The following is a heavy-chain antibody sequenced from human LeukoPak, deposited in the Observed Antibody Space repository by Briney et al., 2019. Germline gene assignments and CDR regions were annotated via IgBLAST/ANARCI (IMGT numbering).Heavy chain of an antibody. CDR1: GGSISSSSYY. Sequence: KPSETLSLTCTVSGGSISSSSYYWGWIRQPPGKGLEWIGSIYYSGSTYYNPSLKSRVTISVDTSKNQFSLKPSSVTAADTAVYYCARGSNSPYYFDYWGQGTLVTVSS. CDR2: IYYSGST. CDR3: ARGSNSPYYFDY. V-gene: IGHV4-39*01. J-gene: IGHJ4*02. D-gene: IGHD4-23*01.